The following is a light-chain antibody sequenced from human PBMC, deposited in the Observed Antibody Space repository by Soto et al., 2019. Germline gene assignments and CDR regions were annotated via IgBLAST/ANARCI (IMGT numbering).Light chain of an antibody. V-gene: IGLV2-18*02. CDR1: SSDVGSYNR. CDR3: NSYTASSTYV. Sequence: QSVLTQPPSVSGSPGQSVAISCTGTSSDVGSYNRVSWYQQPPGAAPKLMIYEVSNRPSGVPDRFSGSKSGNTASLTISGLQADYEAGYYCNSYTASSTYVFGTGTEVTVL. J-gene: IGLJ1*01. CDR2: EVS.